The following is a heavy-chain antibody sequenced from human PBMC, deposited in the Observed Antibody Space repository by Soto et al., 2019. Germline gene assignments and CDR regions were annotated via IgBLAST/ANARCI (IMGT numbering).Heavy chain of an antibody. CDR1: EFTFSNYA. CDR3: PNNPGDSYDSTGYHFDY. CDR2: ISYGGGTT. V-gene: IGHV3-23*01. Sequence: RGSLRLSCAASEFTFSNYAMSWVRQAPGKGLEWVSAISYGGGTTYYADSVKGRFTISRDNSKNTLYLQMNSLRAEDTAVYYCPNNPGDSYDSTGYHFDYWGPGNLVTVSS. D-gene: IGHD3-22*01. J-gene: IGHJ4*02.